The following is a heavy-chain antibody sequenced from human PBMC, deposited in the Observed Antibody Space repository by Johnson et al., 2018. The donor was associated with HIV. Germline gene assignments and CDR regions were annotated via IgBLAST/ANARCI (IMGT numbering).Heavy chain of an antibody. CDR2: ISYDGSNK. J-gene: IGHJ3*02. D-gene: IGHD2-15*01. Sequence: QVQLVESGGGLVQPGRSLRLSCAASGFTFSSYAMHWVRQAPGKGLEWVAVISYDGSNKYYADSVKGRFTISRDNSKNTLYLQMNSLRAEDTAVYYCARGDCSGGSCYSEGATDAFDIWGQGTMVTVSS. V-gene: IGHV3-30-3*01. CDR1: GFTFSSYA. CDR3: ARGDCSGGSCYSEGATDAFDI.